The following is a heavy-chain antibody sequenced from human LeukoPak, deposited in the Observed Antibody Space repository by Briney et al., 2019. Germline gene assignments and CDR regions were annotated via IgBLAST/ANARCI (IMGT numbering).Heavy chain of an antibody. CDR2: IKQDGSEK. V-gene: IGHV3-7*01. Sequence: GGSLRLSCAASGFTFSSYWMSWVRQAPGKGLEWVANIKQDGSEKYYVDSVKGRFTISRDNAKNSLYLQMNSLRAEDTAVYYCASLSYYDSSGYYYGGWGQGTLVTVSS. CDR1: GFTFSSYW. D-gene: IGHD3-22*01. J-gene: IGHJ4*02. CDR3: ASLSYYDSSGYYYGG.